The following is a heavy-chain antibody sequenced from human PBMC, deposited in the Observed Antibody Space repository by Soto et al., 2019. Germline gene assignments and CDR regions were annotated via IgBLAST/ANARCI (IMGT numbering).Heavy chain of an antibody. V-gene: IGHV3-23*01. CDR3: AKVLQQLTEVGWFDP. CDR2: ISGSGGNT. J-gene: IGHJ5*02. D-gene: IGHD6-13*01. CDR1: GFTFSSYA. Sequence: EVQLLESGGGLVQPGGSLRLSCAASGFTFSSYAMSWVRQAPGKGLEWVSAISGSGGNTYYADSVKGRFTISRDNSKNTLYLQMNSLRAEDTAVYYCAKVLQQLTEVGWFDPWGQGTLVTVSS.